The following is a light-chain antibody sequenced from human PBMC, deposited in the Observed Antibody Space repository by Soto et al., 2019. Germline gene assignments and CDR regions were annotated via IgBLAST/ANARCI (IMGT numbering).Light chain of an antibody. J-gene: IGLJ1*01. V-gene: IGLV1-44*01. Sequence: QSVLTQPPSASGTPGQGLTISCSGSRSNIGSNTVDWFQHLPGTAPKLLIYGNYQRPSGVPDRFSGSKSGPSASLAISGLQSEDESDYYCAAWDDSLNGYVFGSGTKLTVL. CDR3: AAWDDSLNGYV. CDR2: GNY. CDR1: RSNIGSNT.